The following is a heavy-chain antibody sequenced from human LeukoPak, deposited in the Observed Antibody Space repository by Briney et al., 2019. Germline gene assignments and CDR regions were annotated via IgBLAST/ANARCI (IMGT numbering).Heavy chain of an antibody. D-gene: IGHD2-15*01. Sequence: ASVKVSCKASGYTFTCYYLHWVRQAPGQGLEWMGWINPNSGGTNYAQKFQGRVTMTRDTSISTAYMELSRLRSDDTAVYYCARGGSCYYTSLPAMAEGTDYWGQGTLVTVSS. CDR2: INPNSGGT. CDR1: GYTFTCYY. V-gene: IGHV1-2*02. J-gene: IGHJ4*02. CDR3: ARGGSCYYTSLPAMAEGTDY.